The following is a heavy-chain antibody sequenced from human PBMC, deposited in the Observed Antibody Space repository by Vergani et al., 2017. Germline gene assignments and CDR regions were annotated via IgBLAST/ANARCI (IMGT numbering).Heavy chain of an antibody. D-gene: IGHD1-1*01. CDR1: GFTFSNAW. CDR3: TTACWNLHPNYYYYMDV. CDR2: IKSNTDGGTT. Sequence: EVQLVESGGGLVKPGGSLRLSCAASGFTFSNAWMTWVRQAPGKGLEWVGRIKSNTDGGTTHYAAPVKGRFTISRDDSENTLYLQMNSLKSEDTAVYYCTTACWNLHPNYYYYMDVWGKGTTVTVSS. V-gene: IGHV3-15*01. J-gene: IGHJ6*03.